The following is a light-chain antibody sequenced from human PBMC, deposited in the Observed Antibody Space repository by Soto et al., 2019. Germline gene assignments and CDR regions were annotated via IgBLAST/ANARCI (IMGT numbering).Light chain of an antibody. J-gene: IGKJ1*01. CDR3: QQYGSSPLT. V-gene: IGKV3-20*01. Sequence: VLKLSLGTLSLSKGQRDTPSCRSSQSVISSHLAWYQQKPGQAPRLLIYGASSRATGIPDRFSGSGSGTDFTLTISRLEPEDFAVYYCQQYGSSPLTFGQGTKVDIK. CDR1: QSVISSH. CDR2: GAS.